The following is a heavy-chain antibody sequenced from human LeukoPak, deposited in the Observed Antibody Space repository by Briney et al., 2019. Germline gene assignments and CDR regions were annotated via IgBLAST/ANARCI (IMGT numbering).Heavy chain of an antibody. D-gene: IGHD3-22*01. Sequence: SETLSLTCTVSGGSISSSSYYWGWIRQPPGKGLEWIGSLYYSGSAYYNPSLKSRVTISVDRSKNQFSLKLSSVTAADTAVYYCARDYYDSSASPSPLDPWGQGTLVTVSS. CDR2: LYYSGSA. CDR1: GGSISSSSYY. CDR3: ARDYYDSSASPSPLDP. J-gene: IGHJ5*02. V-gene: IGHV4-39*07.